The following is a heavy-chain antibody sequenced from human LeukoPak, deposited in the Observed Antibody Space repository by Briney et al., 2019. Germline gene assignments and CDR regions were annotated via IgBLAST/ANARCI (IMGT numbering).Heavy chain of an antibody. CDR1: GGSISSGGYF. D-gene: IGHD6-19*01. CDR2: IYYGGST. V-gene: IGHV4-31*03. J-gene: IGHJ5*02. CDR3: ARGTYSSGWSLGFDP. Sequence: PSETMSLTCTVSGGSISSGGYFWSWIHQHPGKGLEWIGYIYYGGSTYYNPSLKSRLTMSVDTSENQFSLRLTSVTAADTAVYYCARGTYSSGWSLGFDPWGQGTLVTVSS.